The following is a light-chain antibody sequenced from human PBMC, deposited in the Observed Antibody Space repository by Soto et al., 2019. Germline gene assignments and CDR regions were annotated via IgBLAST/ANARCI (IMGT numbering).Light chain of an antibody. CDR2: GAF. CDR1: QSVSTSF. Sequence: EVVLTQSPGTLSLSPGERATLSCRASQSVSTSFLAWYQQKPGQAPRLLIYGAFSRATGIPDRFSGSGSGTDFTLTISRLEPEDFAVYSCQQYGGSPLFTFGPGTRVVFK. CDR3: QQYGGSPLFT. V-gene: IGKV3-20*01. J-gene: IGKJ3*01.